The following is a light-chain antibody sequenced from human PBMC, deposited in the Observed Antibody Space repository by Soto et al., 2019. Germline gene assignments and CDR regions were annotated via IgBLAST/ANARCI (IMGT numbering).Light chain of an antibody. CDR3: SSYAGTATYV. CDR2: DIN. Sequence: QSALTQPASVSGSLGQSIAISCTGTSSDVGGFKLVSWYLQHPGKAPKLIIYDINKRPSGVSNRFSGSKSGNTASLTISGPQGEDEADYYCSSYAGTATYVFATGTKLTVL. J-gene: IGLJ1*01. CDR1: SSDVGGFKL. V-gene: IGLV2-23*02.